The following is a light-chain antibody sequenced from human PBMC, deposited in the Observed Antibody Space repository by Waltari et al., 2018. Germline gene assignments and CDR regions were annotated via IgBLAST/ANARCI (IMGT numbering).Light chain of an antibody. Sequence: QTVVTQEPSLTVSPGGTVTLTCASSTGAVTSNYYPNWFQQKPGQEPRARFYITSKKHSLTPARFSGSLLGGKAARTRSGVQPEDEAEYYCLLFYGGAYVFGTGTKVTVL. CDR3: LLFYGGAYV. CDR1: TGAVTSNYY. J-gene: IGLJ1*01. V-gene: IGLV7-43*01. CDR2: ITS.